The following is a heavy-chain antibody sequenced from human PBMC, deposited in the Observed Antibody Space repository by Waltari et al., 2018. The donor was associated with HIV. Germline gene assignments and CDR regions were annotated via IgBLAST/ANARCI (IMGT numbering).Heavy chain of an antibody. J-gene: IGHJ5*01. CDR1: GYTFIGYY. V-gene: IGHV1-2*02. CDR2: INPKRGGT. CDR3: ARDVGRGDSSAWYKWFDS. Sequence: QVQLVQSGAEVKKPGASVKVSCKASGYTFIGYYMHWVRQAPGQGLEWMGWINPKRGGTNYAQKFQGRGTMTRDTSISTVYMELSRLRSDDTAVYYCARDVGRGDSSAWYKWFDSWGQGTRVTVSS. D-gene: IGHD6-19*01.